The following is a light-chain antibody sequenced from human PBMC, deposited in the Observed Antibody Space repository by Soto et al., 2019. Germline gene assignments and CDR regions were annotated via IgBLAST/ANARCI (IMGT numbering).Light chain of an antibody. Sequence: QSVLTQPASVSGSPGQPITISCTGTSSDVVAYNYVSWYQLHPGKAPKLMIYEVNNRPSGVSHRFSGSKSGNTASLTFSGLQPEDEADYYCSSYASSGAVVFGGGTKLTVL. V-gene: IGLV2-14*01. CDR3: SSYASSGAVV. CDR2: EVN. J-gene: IGLJ3*02. CDR1: SSDVVAYNY.